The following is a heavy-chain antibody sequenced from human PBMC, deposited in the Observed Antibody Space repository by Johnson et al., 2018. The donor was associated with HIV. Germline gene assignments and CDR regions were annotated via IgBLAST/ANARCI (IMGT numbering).Heavy chain of an antibody. CDR3: AKGGKYSSHRDDGFDV. V-gene: IGHV3-53*01. D-gene: IGHD6-6*01. CDR1: GFTVSSNY. CDR2: IYSGGST. J-gene: IGHJ3*01. Sequence: VQLVESGGGLIQPGGSLRLSCAASGFTVSSNYMSWVRQAPGKGLEWVSVIYSGGSTYYADSVKGRLTISRDNSKNTLYLQMHSLRAEDTAVYYCAKGGKYSSHRDDGFDVWGQGTMVTVSS.